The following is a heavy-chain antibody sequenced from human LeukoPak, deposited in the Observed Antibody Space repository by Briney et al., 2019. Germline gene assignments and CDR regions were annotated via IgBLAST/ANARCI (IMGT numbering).Heavy chain of an antibody. CDR3: AKTYYYGSGSNDAFDI. V-gene: IGHV4-4*02. J-gene: IGHJ3*02. D-gene: IGHD3-10*01. CDR1: GGSISSSNW. CDR2: IYHNGST. Sequence: PSETLSLTCAVSGGSISSSNWWSWVRQPPGKGLEWIGEIYHNGSTNYNPSLKSRVTISVDKSKNQFSLKLSSVTAADTAVYYCAKTYYYGSGSNDAFDIWGQGTMVTVSS.